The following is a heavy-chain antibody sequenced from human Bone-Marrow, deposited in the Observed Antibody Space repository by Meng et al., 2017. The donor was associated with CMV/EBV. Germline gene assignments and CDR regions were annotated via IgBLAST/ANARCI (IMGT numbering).Heavy chain of an antibody. Sequence: SETLSLTCAVYGGSFSGYYWSWIRQPPGKGLEWIGEINHSGSTNYNPSLKSRVTISVDTSKNQFSLKLSSVTAADTAVYYCARDKGPYDSSGTFDYCGQGTLVTVSS. V-gene: IGHV4-34*01. D-gene: IGHD3-22*01. CDR2: INHSGST. CDR3: ARDKGPYDSSGTFDY. J-gene: IGHJ4*02. CDR1: GGSFSGYY.